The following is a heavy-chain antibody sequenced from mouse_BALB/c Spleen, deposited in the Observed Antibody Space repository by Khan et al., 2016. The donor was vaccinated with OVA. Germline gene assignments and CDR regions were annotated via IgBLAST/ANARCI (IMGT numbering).Heavy chain of an antibody. V-gene: IGHV2-6-5*01. CDR3: AKGVWSYYYTLDY. J-gene: IGHJ4*01. Sequence: VQLQESGPGLVAPSQNLSITCTVSGFSLSDYGVSWIRQPPGKGLEWLGVIWGGGSTYYNSALKSRLSISKDNSKSQVFLKMSSLQSDDTAMFYRAKGVWSYYYTLDYWGQGTSVTVSS. CDR1: GFSLSDYG. CDR2: IWGGGST.